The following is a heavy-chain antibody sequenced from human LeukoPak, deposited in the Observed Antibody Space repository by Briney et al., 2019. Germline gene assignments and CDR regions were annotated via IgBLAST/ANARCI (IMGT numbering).Heavy chain of an antibody. J-gene: IGHJ4*02. CDR3: ARGTAAAGREGFDY. CDR1: GGSFSGYY. Sequence: PSETLSLTCAVYGGSFSGYYWSWIRQPPGKGLEWIGEINHSGSTNYNPSLKSRVTISVDTSKNQFSLKLSSVTAADTAVYYCARGTAAAGREGFDYWGQGTLVTVSS. D-gene: IGHD6-13*01. V-gene: IGHV4-34*01. CDR2: INHSGST.